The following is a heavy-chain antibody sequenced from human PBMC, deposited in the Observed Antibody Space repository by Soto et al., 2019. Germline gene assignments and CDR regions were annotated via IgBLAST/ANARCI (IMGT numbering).Heavy chain of an antibody. V-gene: IGHV4-59*08. CDR3: VSQRTTVPTQAYFDY. CDR1: GGSISSYY. CDR2: IYYSGRS. D-gene: IGHD4-17*01. J-gene: IGHJ4*02. Sequence: SETLSLTCTVSGGSISSYYWSWIRQPPGKGLEWIGYIYYSGRSYSKSSVKSRVTISVDTSKNRFSLSLNSVTASDTAVYFCVSQRTTVPTQAYFDYWGPGALVNVSS.